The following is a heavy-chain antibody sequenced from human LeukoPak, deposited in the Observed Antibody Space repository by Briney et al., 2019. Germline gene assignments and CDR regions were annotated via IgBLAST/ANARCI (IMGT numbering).Heavy chain of an antibody. Sequence: PGGSLRLSCAASGFTFSSYTMNWVRQAPGKGLEWVAAISSSSRDIFYADSVKGRFSISRDNTQNSLSLQMSSLKAEDTAVYYCAKDSGYRSGEHFDYWGQGTLVTVSS. D-gene: IGHD3-22*01. CDR2: ISSSSRDI. CDR1: GFTFSSYT. CDR3: AKDSGYRSGEHFDY. J-gene: IGHJ4*02. V-gene: IGHV3-21*01.